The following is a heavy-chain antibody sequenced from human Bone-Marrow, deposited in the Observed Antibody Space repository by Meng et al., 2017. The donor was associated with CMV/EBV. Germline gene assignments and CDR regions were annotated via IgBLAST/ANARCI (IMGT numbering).Heavy chain of an antibody. CDR1: GFTFSSYR. V-gene: IGHV3-21*01. D-gene: IGHD6-13*01. CDR3: AKEAGSNNWYFDL. CDR2: ISSRTSYI. J-gene: IGHJ2*01. Sequence: GGSLRLSCAASGFTFSSYRMNWVRQAPGKGLEWVSSISSRTSYIYYADSVKGRLTISRDNAKNSLYLQMNSLRAEDTAVYYCAKEAGSNNWYFDLWGRSTLVTVSS.